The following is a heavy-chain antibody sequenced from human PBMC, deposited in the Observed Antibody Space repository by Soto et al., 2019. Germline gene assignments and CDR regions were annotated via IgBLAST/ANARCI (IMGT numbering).Heavy chain of an antibody. D-gene: IGHD3-10*01. CDR1: GDTFSSYA. Sequence: QLVQSGPEVKKPGSSVKVSCKSVGDTFSSYAVSWVRQAPGQGLERMGGIIPTFGTVNYAQKFQGRATITADESTRLSYMELSSLKSEDTAVYYCAREAGDYGHPYFDYWGQGTLISVSS. CDR2: IIPTFGTV. CDR3: AREAGDYGHPYFDY. J-gene: IGHJ4*02. V-gene: IGHV1-69*01.